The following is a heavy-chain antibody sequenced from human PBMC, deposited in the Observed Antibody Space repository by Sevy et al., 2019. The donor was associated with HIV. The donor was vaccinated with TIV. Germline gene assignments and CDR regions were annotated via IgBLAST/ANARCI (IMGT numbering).Heavy chain of an antibody. V-gene: IGHV3-23*01. CDR3: ARDGLYGGNFEYFQH. Sequence: GGYLRLYCAASGFTFSNYALTWVRQAPGKGLACVSSITGSSTTIYYADSVKGRFTVSRDNSNNTLYLHINSLRAEDTAVYYCARDGLYGGNFEYFQHWGQGTLVTVSS. CDR1: GFTFSNYA. J-gene: IGHJ1*01. CDR2: ITGSSTTI. D-gene: IGHD4-17*01.